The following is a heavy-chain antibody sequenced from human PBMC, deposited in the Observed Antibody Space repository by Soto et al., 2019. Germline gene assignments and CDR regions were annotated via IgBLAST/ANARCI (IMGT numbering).Heavy chain of an antibody. D-gene: IGHD3-9*01. CDR1: GDSFSSNSAA. V-gene: IGHV6-1*01. J-gene: IGHJ5*02. Sequence: SQTLSLTCAISGDSFSSNSAAWNWIRQSPSRGPEWLGRTYYRSKWYNDYAVSVKSRITINPDTSKNQFSLQLNSVTPEDTAVYYCARNYDILTGWGFDPWGQGTLVTVSS. CDR3: ARNYDILTGWGFDP. CDR2: TYYRSKWYN.